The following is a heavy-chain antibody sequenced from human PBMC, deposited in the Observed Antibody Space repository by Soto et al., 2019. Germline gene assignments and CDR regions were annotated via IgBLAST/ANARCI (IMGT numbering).Heavy chain of an antibody. J-gene: IGHJ4*02. V-gene: IGHV4-4*08. CDR2: ISCSGST. CDR3: VIDRDRSDWDSPLFYFEF. CDR1: DGSISYSY. Sequence: SATLSLTCTASDGSISYSYWCWLRQPPGKGLGWVGIISCSGSTNYTRSLKSRVTISVDTSKNQCSLKLNSVTAADTAKYYCVIDRDRSDWDSPLFYFEFWGQGTLVTVSS. D-gene: IGHD6-19*01.